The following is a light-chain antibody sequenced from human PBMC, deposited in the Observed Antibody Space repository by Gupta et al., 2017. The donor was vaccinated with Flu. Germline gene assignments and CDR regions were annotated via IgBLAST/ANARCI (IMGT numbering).Light chain of an antibody. V-gene: IGKV1-5*03. CDR3: QEYADYLCH. CDR1: QNLNDR. CDR2: TSS. J-gene: IGKJ2*01. Sequence: DIQMTQHPSSLSASIGDSVTITCRASQNLNDRLAWYQQKSSRAPKLLIFTSSTLQSGGPSRFSGSGSGTEFNLTINSLQPDDVATYYCQEYADYLCHFGQGTKLETK.